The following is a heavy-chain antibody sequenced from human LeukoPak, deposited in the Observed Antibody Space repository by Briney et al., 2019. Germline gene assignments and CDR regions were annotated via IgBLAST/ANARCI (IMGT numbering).Heavy chain of an antibody. J-gene: IGHJ4*02. CDR2: IYYSGST. D-gene: IGHD3-22*01. V-gene: IGHV4-59*01. CDR3: ARDTYYYASSGYRPFDY. Sequence: SETLSLTCTVSGGSISSYYWSWIRQPPGKGLEWIGYIYYSGSTNYNPSLKSRVTISVDTSKNQFSLKLSSVTAADTAVYYCARDTYYYASSGYRPFDYWGQGTLVTVSS. CDR1: GGSISSYY.